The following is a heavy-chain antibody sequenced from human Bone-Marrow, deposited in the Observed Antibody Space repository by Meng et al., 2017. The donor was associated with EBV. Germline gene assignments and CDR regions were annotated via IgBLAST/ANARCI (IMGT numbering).Heavy chain of an antibody. J-gene: IGHJ5*02. CDR2: INHSGST. CDR1: GGAFSGYY. V-gene: IGHV4-34*01. CDR3: ARGKRWVRNWFDP. Sequence: GRLQQWGAGLLKPSETLSLNCAVYGGAFSGYYWSWIRQPPGKGLEWIGEINHSGSTNYNPSLKSRVTISVDTSKNQFSLKLSSVTAADTAVYYCARGKRWVRNWFDPWGQGTLVTVSS. D-gene: IGHD4-23*01.